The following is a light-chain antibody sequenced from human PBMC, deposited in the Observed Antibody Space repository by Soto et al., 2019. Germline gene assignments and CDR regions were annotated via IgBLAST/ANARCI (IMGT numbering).Light chain of an antibody. CDR3: GTWDSSLSAEV. J-gene: IGLJ2*01. CDR2: AVS. V-gene: IGLV2-11*01. Sequence: QSALTQPRSVSGSPGQSVTISCTGTSSDVGGYNYVSWYQQHPGKAPKLIIYAVSGRPSGVPDRFSGSKSGTSATLGITGLQAGDEADYYCGTWDSSLSAEVFGGGTKLTVL. CDR1: SSDVGGYNY.